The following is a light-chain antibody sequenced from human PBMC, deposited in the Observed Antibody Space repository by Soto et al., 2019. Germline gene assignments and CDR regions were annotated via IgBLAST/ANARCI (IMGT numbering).Light chain of an antibody. CDR1: QSVLYSSNNKNN. Sequence: DIVMTQSPDSLAVSLGERATINCKSSQSVLYSSNNKNNLGWYQQKPGQPPKVIIYWASTRESRVPDRFSGSGSGPDFSLTISSLQAEDVPIYYCQQYYSVPLYTFGQGTKLEIK. V-gene: IGKV4-1*01. J-gene: IGKJ2*01. CDR2: WAS. CDR3: QQYYSVPLYT.